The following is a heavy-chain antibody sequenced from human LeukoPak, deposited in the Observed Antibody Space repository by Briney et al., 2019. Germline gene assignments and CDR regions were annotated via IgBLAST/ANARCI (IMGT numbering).Heavy chain of an antibody. J-gene: IGHJ6*02. CDR3: ARLSGYYDILTGGGGYYYYGMDV. Sequence: SETLSLTCTVSGGSISTYYWSWIRRPPGKGLEWIAYIHASGPTNYNPSLKSRVTISVDTSKNQFSLKLSSVTAADTAVYYCARLSGYYDILTGGGGYYYYGMDVWGQGTTVTVSS. CDR2: IHASGPT. D-gene: IGHD3-9*01. V-gene: IGHV4-4*09. CDR1: GGSISTYY.